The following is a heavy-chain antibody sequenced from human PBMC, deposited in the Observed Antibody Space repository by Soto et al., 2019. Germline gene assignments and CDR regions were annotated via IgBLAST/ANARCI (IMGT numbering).Heavy chain of an antibody. D-gene: IGHD6-19*01. CDR3: AKDHGRRQLLVPAYYYYYYMDV. Sequence: EVQLLESGGGLVQPGGSLRLSCAASGFTFSSYAMSWVRQAPGKGLEWVSAISGSGGSTYYADSVKGRFTISRDNSKNTLYLQRNSLRDEDTAVYYCAKDHGRRQLLVPAYYYYYYMDVWGKGTTVTVSS. J-gene: IGHJ6*03. CDR2: ISGSGGST. CDR1: GFTFSSYA. V-gene: IGHV3-23*01.